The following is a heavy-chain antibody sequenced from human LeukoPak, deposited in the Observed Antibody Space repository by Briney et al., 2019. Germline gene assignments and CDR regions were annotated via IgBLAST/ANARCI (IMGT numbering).Heavy chain of an antibody. J-gene: IGHJ4*02. D-gene: IGHD3-10*01. V-gene: IGHV1-3*01. CDR1: GYTFTSHA. CDR3: ARGLLWFGELFLY. Sequence: ASVKVSCKASGYTFTSHAMHWVRQAPGQRLEWMGWINAGNGNTKYSQKFQGRVTITRDTSASTAYMELSSLRSEDTAVYYCARGLLWFGELFLYWGQGTLVTVSS. CDR2: INAGNGNT.